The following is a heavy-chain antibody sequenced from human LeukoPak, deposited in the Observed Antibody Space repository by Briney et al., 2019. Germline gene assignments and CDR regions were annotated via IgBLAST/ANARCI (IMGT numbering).Heavy chain of an antibody. V-gene: IGHV3-21*01. J-gene: IGHJ4*02. CDR3: VVRGSLNDYGDYPLDY. CDR2: ISSSGSYI. CDR1: RFTFSSYS. D-gene: IGHD4-17*01. Sequence: KPGGSLRLSCAASRFTFSSYSMNWVRQAPGKGLEWVSSISSSGSYIYYADSVKGRFTISRDNAKNSLYLQMNSLRAEDTAVYYCVVRGSLNDYGDYPLDYWGQGTLVTVSS.